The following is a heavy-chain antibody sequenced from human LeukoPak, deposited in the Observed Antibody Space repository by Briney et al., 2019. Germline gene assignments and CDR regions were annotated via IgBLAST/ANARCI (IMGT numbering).Heavy chain of an antibody. CDR2: INHSGST. V-gene: IGHV4-34*01. J-gene: IGHJ4*02. Sequence: PSETLSLTCSVYGGSFSGYYCIWIRQPPGKGLEWSGEINHSGSTTYNPSLKSRVTISVDTYKKQFPFKLSSVTAAETAVYYCATHRYDYDSSGYCFYYWGQGNLVTVSS. CDR3: ATHRYDYDSSGYCFYY. D-gene: IGHD3-22*01. CDR1: GGSFSGYY.